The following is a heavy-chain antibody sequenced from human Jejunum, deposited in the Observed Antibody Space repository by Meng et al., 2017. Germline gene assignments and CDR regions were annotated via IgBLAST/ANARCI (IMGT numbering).Heavy chain of an antibody. CDR2: IYHSGRT. D-gene: IGHD5-12*01. CDR1: GDSISSTNW. V-gene: IGHV4-4*02. CDR3: ARGVGDIRVGFDY. J-gene: IGHJ4*02. Sequence: QVHLRGSGPGLVKPSGTLSLTCEVSGDSISSTNWWDWLRQPPGKGLEWIGEIYHSGRTNFNPSLESRVTISVDESKNQFSLTLNSVTAADTAVYYCARGVGDIRVGFDYWGQGILVTVSS.